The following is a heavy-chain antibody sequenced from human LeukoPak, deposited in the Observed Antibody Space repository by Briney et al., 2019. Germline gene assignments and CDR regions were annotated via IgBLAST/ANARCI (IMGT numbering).Heavy chain of an antibody. Sequence: GGSLRLSCAASGFTFSNAWMSWVRQAPGKGLEWAGRIKSKTDGGTTDYAAPVKGRFTISRDDSKNTLYLQMNSLKTEDTAVYYCTTAGGVDYYDSSGYYPVAYWGQGTLVTVSS. J-gene: IGHJ4*02. CDR2: IKSKTDGGTT. D-gene: IGHD3-22*01. CDR1: GFTFSNAW. V-gene: IGHV3-15*01. CDR3: TTAGGVDYYDSSGYYPVAY.